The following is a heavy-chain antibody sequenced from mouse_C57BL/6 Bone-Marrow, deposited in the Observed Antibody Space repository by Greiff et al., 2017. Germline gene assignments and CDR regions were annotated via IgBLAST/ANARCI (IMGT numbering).Heavy chain of an antibody. CDR2: IHPNSGST. CDR3: ARGATAPGDFDY. Sequence: QVQLQPPGAELVKPGASVKLSCKASGYTFTSYWMHWVKQRPGQGLEWIGMIHPNSGSTNYNEKFKSKATLTVDKSSSTAYMQLSSLTSEDSAVYYCARGATAPGDFDYWGQGTTLTVSS. CDR1: GYTFTSYW. V-gene: IGHV1-64*01. J-gene: IGHJ2*01. D-gene: IGHD1-2*01.